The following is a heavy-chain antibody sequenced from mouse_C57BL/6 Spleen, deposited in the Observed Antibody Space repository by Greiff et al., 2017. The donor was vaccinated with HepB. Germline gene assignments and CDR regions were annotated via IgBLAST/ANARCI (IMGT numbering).Heavy chain of an antibody. CDR2: IYPGSGST. V-gene: IGHV1-55*01. CDR1: GYTFTSYW. Sequence: VQLQQPGAELVKPGASVKMSCKASGYTFTSYWITWVKQRPGQGLEWIGDIYPGSGSTNYNEKFKSKATLTVDTSSSTAYMQLGSLKSEDSAVYYCARGGQPSDYWGQGTSVTVSS. J-gene: IGHJ4*01. CDR3: ARGGQPSDY. D-gene: IGHD6-1*01.